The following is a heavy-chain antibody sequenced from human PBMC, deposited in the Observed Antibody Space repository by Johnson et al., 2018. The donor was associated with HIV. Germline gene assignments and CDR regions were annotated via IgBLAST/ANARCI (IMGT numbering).Heavy chain of an antibody. CDR3: ASGGSRYSGSYLSDAFDI. D-gene: IGHD1-26*01. CDR1: GFTFSSYW. J-gene: IGHJ3*02. Sequence: EKLVESGGGVVQPGRSLRLSCAASGFTFSSYWMHWVRQAPGKGLVWVSRINSDGSSTSYADSVKGRFTISRDNAKNTLYLQMNSLRAEDTAVYYCASGGSRYSGSYLSDAFDIWGQGTMVTVSS. CDR2: INSDGSST. V-gene: IGHV3-74*02.